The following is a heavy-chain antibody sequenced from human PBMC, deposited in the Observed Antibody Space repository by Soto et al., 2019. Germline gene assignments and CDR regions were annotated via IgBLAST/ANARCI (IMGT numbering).Heavy chain of an antibody. CDR2: IFPSDSDT. Sequence: ASLKISCRTCGYRFTSYWIAWVRQMPGKGLEWMGIIFPSDSDTRYSPSFQGQVTISADRSTSTVFLQWASLKASDTAVYFCARKDKSGYFNWFDPWGQGTLVTVSS. V-gene: IGHV5-51*01. CDR1: GYRFTSYW. D-gene: IGHD3-22*01. J-gene: IGHJ5*02. CDR3: ARKDKSGYFNWFDP.